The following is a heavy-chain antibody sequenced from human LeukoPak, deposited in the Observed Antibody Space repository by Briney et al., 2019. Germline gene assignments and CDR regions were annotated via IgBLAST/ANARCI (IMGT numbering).Heavy chain of an antibody. D-gene: IGHD3-22*01. V-gene: IGHV4-59*01. J-gene: IGHJ3*02. CDR3: ATPGSGYKIDAFDI. CDR2: IYYSGST. CDR1: GGSITGYY. Sequence: SETLSLTCTVSGGSITGYYWSWIRQPPGKGLEWIGYIYYSGSTNYNPSLKSRVTISVDISKNQFSLKLISVTAADTAVYYCATPGSGYKIDAFDIWGRGTVVTVSS.